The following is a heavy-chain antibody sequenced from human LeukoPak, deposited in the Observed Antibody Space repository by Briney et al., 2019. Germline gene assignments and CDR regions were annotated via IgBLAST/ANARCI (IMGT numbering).Heavy chain of an antibody. D-gene: IGHD2-2*01. J-gene: IGHJ5*02. V-gene: IGHV3-30*02. CDR2: IQSDGGNK. Sequence: GGSLRLSCAASGFTFSTSGMHWVRQAPGKGLEGVAFIQSDGGNKNYADSVKGRFAISRDNSKNTLYLQMNSLRAEDTAVYYCAKDRPCNSCYFGWFDPWGQGTLVTVSS. CDR1: GFTFSTSG. CDR3: AKDRPCNSCYFGWFDP.